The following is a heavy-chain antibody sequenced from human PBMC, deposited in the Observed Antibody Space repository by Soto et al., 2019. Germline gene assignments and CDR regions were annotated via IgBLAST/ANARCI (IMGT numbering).Heavy chain of an antibody. CDR1: GGSISSGGYY. J-gene: IGHJ5*02. CDR2: IYYSGSI. Sequence: PSETLSLTCTVSGGSISSGGYYWSWIRHHPGKGLEWIGYIYYSGSIYYNPSLKSRLTISVDTSKNQFSLALRSVTAADTAVYLCARGDPWFDPWGQGTLVTVSS. V-gene: IGHV4-31*03. CDR3: ARGDPWFDP.